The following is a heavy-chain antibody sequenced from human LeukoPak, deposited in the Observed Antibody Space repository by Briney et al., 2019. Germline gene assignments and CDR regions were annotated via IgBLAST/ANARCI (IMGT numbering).Heavy chain of an antibody. J-gene: IGHJ4*02. D-gene: IGHD3-22*01. CDR2: IKQDGSEK. V-gene: IGHV3-7*03. Sequence: GGSLRLSCAASGFTFSSYWMSWVRQAPGKGLEWVANIKQDGSEKYYVDSVKGRFTISRDNAKNSLYLQMNSLRAEDTAGYYCARDSDYYYDSSGYSDYWGQGTLVTVSS. CDR3: ARDSDYYYDSSGYSDY. CDR1: GFTFSSYW.